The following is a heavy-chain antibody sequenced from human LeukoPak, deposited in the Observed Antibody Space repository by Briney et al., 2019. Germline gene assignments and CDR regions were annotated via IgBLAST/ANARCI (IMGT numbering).Heavy chain of an antibody. V-gene: IGHV3-48*01. CDR1: GFTFSTYN. CDR2: INADSSTI. CDR3: VRDNSRGQSLGVIY. J-gene: IGHJ4*02. Sequence: PGGSLRLSCAASGFTFSTYNMNWARQAPGKGLEWISYINADSSTIQYADSVRGRFTTSRDNAKNSLYLQMNSLRAEDTAVYYCVRDNSRGQSLGVIYWGQGSLVTVSS. D-gene: IGHD3-22*01.